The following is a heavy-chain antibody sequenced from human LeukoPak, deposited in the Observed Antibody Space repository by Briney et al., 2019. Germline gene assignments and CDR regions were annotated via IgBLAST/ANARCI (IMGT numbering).Heavy chain of an antibody. J-gene: IGHJ5*02. V-gene: IGHV4-39*07. Sequence: SETLSLTCTVSGGSISSSGYYYWGWIRQPPGKGLEWIGSVYYSGYTYQSPSLKSRVTISVDTSKNQFSLKLSSVTAADTAVYFCARDDGVVVVAATPLYRTLYNWFDPWGQGTLVTVSS. CDR1: GGSISSSGYYY. CDR3: ARDDGVVVVAATPLYRTLYNWFDP. CDR2: VYYSGYT. D-gene: IGHD2-15*01.